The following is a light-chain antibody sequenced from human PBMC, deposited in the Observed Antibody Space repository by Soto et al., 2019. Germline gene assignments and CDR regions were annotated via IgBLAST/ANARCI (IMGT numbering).Light chain of an antibody. CDR1: SSDLGGYNY. CDR2: GVS. Sequence: QSALTQPASVSGSPGQSITISCTGTSSDLGGYNYVSWYQQHPGKAPKLMIYGVSNRPSGVSNRFSGSKSGNTASLTISGLQAEDEADYYCSSYTSSSTLYVFGTGTKVTVL. J-gene: IGLJ1*01. CDR3: SSYTSSSTLYV. V-gene: IGLV2-14*01.